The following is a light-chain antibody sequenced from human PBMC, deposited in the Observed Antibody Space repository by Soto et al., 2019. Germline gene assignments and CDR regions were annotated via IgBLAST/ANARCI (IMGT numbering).Light chain of an antibody. Sequence: VLTQSPGTLSLSPGERATLSCRASQSLTNSFMAWYQQKPGQAPRLLIYDTSSRASGIPDRFSGSGSGTDFTLTISRLETEDFAVFYCQQYGTSEIIFGQGTRLEIK. CDR2: DTS. CDR3: QQYGTSEII. CDR1: QSLTNSF. V-gene: IGKV3-20*01. J-gene: IGKJ5*01.